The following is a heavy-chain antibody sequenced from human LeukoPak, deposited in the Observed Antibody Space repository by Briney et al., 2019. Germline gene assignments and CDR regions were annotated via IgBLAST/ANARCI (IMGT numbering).Heavy chain of an antibody. D-gene: IGHD3-16*01. CDR1: GFTFSAYW. V-gene: IGHV3-7*03. CDR2: IKQDGREK. CDR3: AMESYGPDDS. Sequence: PGGSLRLSCAASGFTFSAYWMRWVRQAPGKGLEWVANIKQDGREKNYVDSVKGRFTISRDNAKNAVYLQMNSLRVEDTAMYYCAMESYGPDDSWGQGTLVTVSS. J-gene: IGHJ4*02.